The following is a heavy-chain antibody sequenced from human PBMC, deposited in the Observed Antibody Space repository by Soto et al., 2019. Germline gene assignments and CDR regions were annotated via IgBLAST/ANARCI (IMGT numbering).Heavy chain of an antibody. CDR3: AKVDVDTALYFDY. Sequence: QVQLVQSGAEVKKPGSSVKVSCKASGGTFSSYAISWVRQAPGQGLEWMGGIIPIFGTANYAQKFQGSVTIPADESTSRAYMEQSSLISEHTTVYYCAKVDVDTALYFDYWGQRTPVTVTS. CDR2: IIPIFGTA. V-gene: IGHV1-69*12. D-gene: IGHD2-21*02. J-gene: IGHJ4*02. CDR1: GGTFSSYA.